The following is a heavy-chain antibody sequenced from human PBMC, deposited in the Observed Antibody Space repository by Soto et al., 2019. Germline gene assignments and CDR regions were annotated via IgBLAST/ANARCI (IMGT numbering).Heavy chain of an antibody. Sequence: SETLSLTCAVYGGSFIGYYWSWIRQPPGKGLEWIGETNHSGSTNYNPSLKSRVTISVDTSKDQFSLKLSSVTAADTAVYYCASSQGRQQLVRFLYYFYGMDVWGQGTPVTVSS. J-gene: IGHJ6*02. CDR1: GGSFIGYY. CDR2: TNHSGST. D-gene: IGHD6-13*01. CDR3: ASSQGRQQLVRFLYYFYGMDV. V-gene: IGHV4-34*01.